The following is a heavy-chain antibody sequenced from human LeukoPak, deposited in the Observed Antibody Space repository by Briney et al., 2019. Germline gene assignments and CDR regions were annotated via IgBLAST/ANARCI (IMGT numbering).Heavy chain of an antibody. J-gene: IGHJ4*02. CDR3: AREARLSVVVPAAMLDYFDY. D-gene: IGHD2-2*01. CDR2: IYYSGST. CDR1: GGAISSGDYY. V-gene: IGHV4-30-4*01. Sequence: PSETLSLTCTVSGGAISSGDYYWSWIRQPPGKGLEWIVYIYYSGSTYYNPSLKSRVTISVDTSKNQFSLKLSSVTAADTAVYYCAREARLSVVVPAAMLDYFDYWGQGTLVTVSS.